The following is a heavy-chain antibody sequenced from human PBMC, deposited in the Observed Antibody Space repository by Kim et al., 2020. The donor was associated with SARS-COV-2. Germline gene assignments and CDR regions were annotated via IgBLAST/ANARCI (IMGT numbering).Heavy chain of an antibody. V-gene: IGHV3-23*01. CDR1: GFTFSTYA. CDR2: ISASGLGT. CDR3: EASDY. Sequence: LSLTCAASGFTFSTYAMSWARQAPGKGLEWVSTISASGLGTHYADSVKGRFTISRDNSRSTLFLQMNYLRVEDTAIYYCEASDYWGQGSLVTVSS. J-gene: IGHJ4*02.